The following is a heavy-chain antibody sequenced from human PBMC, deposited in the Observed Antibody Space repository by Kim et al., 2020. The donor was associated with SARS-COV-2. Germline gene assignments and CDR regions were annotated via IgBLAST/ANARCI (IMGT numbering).Heavy chain of an antibody. CDR2: IYPGDSDT. Sequence: GESLKISCKGSGYSFTSYWIGWVRQMPGKGLEWMGIIYPGDSDTRYSPSFQGQVTISADKSISTAYLQWSSLKASDTAMYYCARHRRTMVRGNYYYYGMDVWGQGTTVTVSS. V-gene: IGHV5-51*01. CDR1: GYSFTSYW. J-gene: IGHJ6*02. CDR3: ARHRRTMVRGNYYYYGMDV. D-gene: IGHD3-10*01.